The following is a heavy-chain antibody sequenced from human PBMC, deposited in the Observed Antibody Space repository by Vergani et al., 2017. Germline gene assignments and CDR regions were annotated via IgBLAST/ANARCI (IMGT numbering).Heavy chain of an antibody. V-gene: IGHV1-18*01. D-gene: IGHD2-2*01. J-gene: IGHJ1*01. Sequence: QVQLVQSGAEVKKPGASVKVSCKASGYTFTSYGISWVRQAPGQGLEWMGWISAYNGNTNYAQKLQGRVTMTKDNATSTAYMELRSLRSDDTAVYYCATTQVGTYCSSTSCVPPNYFQHWGQGTLVTVSS. CDR1: GYTFTSYG. CDR3: ATTQVGTYCSSTSCVPPNYFQH. CDR2: ISAYNGNT.